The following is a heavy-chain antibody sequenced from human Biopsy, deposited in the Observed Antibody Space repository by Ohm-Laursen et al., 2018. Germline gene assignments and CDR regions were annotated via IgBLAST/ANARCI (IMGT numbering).Heavy chain of an antibody. Sequence: SLRLSCAASGFNFSAYGMHWVRQAPDKGLEWVALTWDVGSHQYYADSVKGRFTISRDNSKNSLYLHINTLRVEDTAVYYCVTDRLDDITKVRGIMTDWGQGTLVIVSS. CDR2: TWDVGSHQ. J-gene: IGHJ4*02. CDR3: VTDRLDDITKVRGIMTD. CDR1: GFNFSAYG. V-gene: IGHV3-33*01. D-gene: IGHD3-10*01.